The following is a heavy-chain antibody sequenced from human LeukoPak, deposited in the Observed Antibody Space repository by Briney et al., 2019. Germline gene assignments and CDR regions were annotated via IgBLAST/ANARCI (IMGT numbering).Heavy chain of an antibody. J-gene: IGHJ4*02. D-gene: IGHD3-9*01. CDR2: IIPILDIA. V-gene: IGHV1-69*04. Sequence: SVTVSCKASGGTFSSYAISWVRQAPGQGLEWMGRIIPILDIANYAQKFQGRVTITADKSTSTAYMELSSLRSEDTAVYYCARFTSVRTGYSFDYWGQGTLVTVSS. CDR3: ARFTSVRTGYSFDY. CDR1: GGTFSSYA.